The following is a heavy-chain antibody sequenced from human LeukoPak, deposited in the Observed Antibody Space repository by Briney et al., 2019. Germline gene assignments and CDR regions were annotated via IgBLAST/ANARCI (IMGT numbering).Heavy chain of an antibody. J-gene: IGHJ5*02. CDR1: SDSISSYY. CDR3: ARDPSTSYCSSTSCIAGNWFDP. V-gene: IGHV4-59*01. CDR2: FYYSGST. D-gene: IGHD2-2*01. Sequence: KPSETLSLTCTVSSDSISSYYWSWIRQSPEKGLDWIGYFYYSGSTNYNPSLKSRATISVDTSKNQFSLKLSSVTAADTAVYYCARDPSTSYCSSTSCIAGNWFDPWGQGTLVTVSS.